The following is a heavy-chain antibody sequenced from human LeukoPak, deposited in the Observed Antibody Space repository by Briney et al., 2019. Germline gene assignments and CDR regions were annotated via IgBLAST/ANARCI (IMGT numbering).Heavy chain of an antibody. CDR3: ARGGSSPGYPLFY. CDR2: IFYSGRT. Sequence: SETLSLTCTVSGSSISGSTYYWGWIRQPPGKGLEWIGTIFYSGRTSYNPSLTGRVIISVDTSKNQFSLKLTSVTATDTAVYYCARGGSSPGYPLFYWGQGALVTVSS. CDR1: GSSISGSTYY. J-gene: IGHJ4*02. V-gene: IGHV4-39*01. D-gene: IGHD1-1*01.